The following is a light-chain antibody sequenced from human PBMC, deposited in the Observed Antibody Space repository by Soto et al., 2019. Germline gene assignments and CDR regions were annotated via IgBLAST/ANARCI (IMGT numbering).Light chain of an antibody. V-gene: IGLV1-40*01. CDR2: GNS. Sequence: QSVLTQPPSVSGAPGQRVTISCTGSSSNIGAGYDVHWYQQLPGTAPKLLIYGNSNRPSGVPDRFAGSKSGTSASLAITGLQAEDEADYYCQSYDSSLNSYVFGTRTKLTVL. CDR1: SSNIGAGYD. J-gene: IGLJ1*01. CDR3: QSYDSSLNSYV.